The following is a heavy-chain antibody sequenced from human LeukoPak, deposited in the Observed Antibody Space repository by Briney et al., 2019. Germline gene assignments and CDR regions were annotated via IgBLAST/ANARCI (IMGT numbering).Heavy chain of an antibody. CDR2: INAGNGNT. CDR3: ARDSAPYYYYGMDV. V-gene: IGHV1-3*01. Sequence: GASVKVSCKASGYTFTSYAMHWVRQAPGQRLEWMGWINAGNGNTKYSQKFQGRVTITRDTSASTAYMELSSLRSEDTAVYYCARDSAPYYYYGMDVWGQGTTVTVSS. D-gene: IGHD3-10*01. J-gene: IGHJ6*02. CDR1: GYTFTSYA.